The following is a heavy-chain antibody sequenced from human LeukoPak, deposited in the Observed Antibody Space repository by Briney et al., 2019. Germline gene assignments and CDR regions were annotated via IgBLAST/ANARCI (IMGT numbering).Heavy chain of an antibody. D-gene: IGHD2/OR15-2a*01. CDR1: GFTFSSYS. V-gene: IGHV3-21*01. J-gene: IGHJ4*02. Sequence: GGSLRLSCAASGFTFSSYSMNWVRQAPGKGLEWVSSISSSSSYIYYADSVKGRLTISRDNAKNSLYLQMNSLRAEDTAVYYCARDLSPRRVIAGELLYWGQGTLVTVSS. CDR2: ISSSSSYI. CDR3: ARDLSPRRVIAGELLY.